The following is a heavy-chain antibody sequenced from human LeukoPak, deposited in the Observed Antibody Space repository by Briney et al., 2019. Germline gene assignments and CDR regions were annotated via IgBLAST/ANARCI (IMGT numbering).Heavy chain of an antibody. J-gene: IGHJ4*02. CDR1: GGSISSSNW. CDR3: AGENYGDYDGY. CDR2: NYHSGST. D-gene: IGHD4-17*01. V-gene: IGHV4-4*02. Sequence: SETLSLTYAVSGGSISSSNWWSWVRQPPGKGLEWIGENYHSGSTSYNPSLKSRVTISVDKSKNQFSLKLSSVTAADTAVYYCAGENYGDYDGYWGQGTLVTVSS.